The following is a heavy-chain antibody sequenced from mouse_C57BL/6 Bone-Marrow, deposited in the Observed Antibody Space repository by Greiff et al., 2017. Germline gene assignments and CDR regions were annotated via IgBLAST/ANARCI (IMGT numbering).Heavy chain of an antibody. CDR1: GYTFTDYY. D-gene: IGHD1-1*01. V-gene: IGHV1-26*01. CDR3: ARREYGSSPWVAY. Sequence: EVQLQQSGPELVKPGASVKISCKASGYTFTDYYMNWVKQSHGKSLEWIGDINPNNGGTSYNQKFKGKATLTVDKSSSTAYLELRCLTSEDSAVYYCARREYGSSPWVAYWGKGTLVTVSA. CDR2: INPNNGGT. J-gene: IGHJ3*01.